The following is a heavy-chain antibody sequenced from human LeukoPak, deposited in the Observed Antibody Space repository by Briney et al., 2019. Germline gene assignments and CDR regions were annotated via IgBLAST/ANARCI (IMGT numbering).Heavy chain of an antibody. CDR2: VKQDGSEK. D-gene: IGHD6-13*01. V-gene: IGHV3-7*01. J-gene: IGHJ4*02. Sequence: GGSLRLSCAASGFTLSNYWMSWVRQAPGKGLEWVANVKQDGSEKYYVDSVKGRFAISRDNAKSSLYLQMNSLRAEDTAVYYCARGGSSSWYFNWGQGTLVTVSS. CDR3: ARGGSSSWYFN. CDR1: GFTLSNYW.